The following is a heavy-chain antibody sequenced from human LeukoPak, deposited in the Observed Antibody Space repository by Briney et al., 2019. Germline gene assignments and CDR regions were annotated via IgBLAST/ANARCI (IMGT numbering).Heavy chain of an antibody. V-gene: IGHV4-39*07. D-gene: IGHD1-14*01. CDR2: IYYSGST. Sequence: PSETLSLTCTVSGGSISSSSYYWGWIRQPPGKGLEWIGSIYYSGSTYYNPSLKSRVTISVDTSKNQFSLKLSSVTAADTAVYYCARGIRHFDYWGQGTLVTVSS. CDR1: GGSISSSSYY. CDR3: ARGIRHFDY. J-gene: IGHJ4*02.